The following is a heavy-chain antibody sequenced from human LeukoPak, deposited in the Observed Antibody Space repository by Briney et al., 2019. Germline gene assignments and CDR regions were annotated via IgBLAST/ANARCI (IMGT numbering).Heavy chain of an antibody. CDR2: IYYSGST. CDR1: GGSVSGYY. D-gene: IGHD4/OR15-4a*01. Sequence: PSETLSLTCTVSGGSVSGYYWTWIRQPPGKGLEWIGYIYYSGSTNYNPSLKSRVTISVDTSKNQFSLRLSSVTAADSAVYYCARDRYGVDYWAREPWSPSPQ. J-gene: IGHJ4*02. CDR3: ARDRYGVDY. V-gene: IGHV4-59*02.